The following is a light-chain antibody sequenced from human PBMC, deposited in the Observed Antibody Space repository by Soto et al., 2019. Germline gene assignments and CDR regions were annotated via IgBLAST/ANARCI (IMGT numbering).Light chain of an antibody. CDR3: SSFTSILGL. Sequence: QSALTQPASVSGSPGQSITISCTGAVSEVAGYTYVSWYQQHPGKGPKVIIYDVSNRPSGVSNRFSGSKSGTTASLTISGLHAEDEAYYYCSSFTSILGLFGGGTKVTVL. V-gene: IGLV2-14*03. CDR2: DVS. CDR1: VSEVAGYTY. J-gene: IGLJ2*01.